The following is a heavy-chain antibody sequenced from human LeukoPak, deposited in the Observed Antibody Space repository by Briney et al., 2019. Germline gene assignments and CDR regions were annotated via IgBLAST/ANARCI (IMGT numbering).Heavy chain of an antibody. V-gene: IGHV6-1*01. D-gene: IGHD3-10*01. Sequence: SQTLSLTCAISGDSVSSNSAAWNWIRQSPSRGLEWLGRTYCRSKWYNDYAVSVKSRITINPDTSKNQFSLQLNSVTPEDTAVYYCSAAFGDEAWFDPWGQGTLVTVSS. CDR3: SAAFGDEAWFDP. J-gene: IGHJ5*02. CDR1: GDSVSSNSAA. CDR2: TYCRSKWYN.